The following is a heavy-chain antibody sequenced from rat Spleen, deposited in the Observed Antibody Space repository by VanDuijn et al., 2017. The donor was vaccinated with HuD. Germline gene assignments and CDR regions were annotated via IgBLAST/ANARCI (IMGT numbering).Heavy chain of an antibody. Sequence: EVQLVESGGGLVQPGRSLKLSCAASGFTFSNYDMAWVRQAPTKGLEWVASISPSGVYTYFRDSVKGRFTVSRDNAKSTLYLQMDSRRSKDTATYYCASRLPGYNYVFDYWGQGVMVTVSS. J-gene: IGHJ2*01. CDR1: GFTFSNYD. CDR3: ASRLPGYNYVFDY. D-gene: IGHD1-4*01. V-gene: IGHV5-25*01. CDR2: ISPSGVYT.